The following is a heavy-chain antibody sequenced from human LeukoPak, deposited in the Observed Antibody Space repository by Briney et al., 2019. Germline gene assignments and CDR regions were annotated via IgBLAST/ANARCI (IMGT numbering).Heavy chain of an antibody. Sequence: SETLSLTCTVSGASISSYYYNWIRQTAGRGLEWIGRLYISGSTDYNPSLKSRVTISVDTSNNQFSLNLNSVTAADTAVYLCARDLSGSLYFDYWGQGVLVTVSS. J-gene: IGHJ4*02. CDR3: ARDLSGSLYFDY. V-gene: IGHV4-4*07. CDR2: LYISGST. D-gene: IGHD3-10*01. CDR1: GASISSYY.